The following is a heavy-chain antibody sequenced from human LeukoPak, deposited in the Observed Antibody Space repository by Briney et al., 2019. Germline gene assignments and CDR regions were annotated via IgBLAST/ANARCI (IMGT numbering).Heavy chain of an antibody. J-gene: IGHJ6*04. D-gene: IGHD3-10*01. CDR2: IYHSGST. V-gene: IGHV4-38-2*02. CDR1: GYSISNGYY. CDR3: ARDYGSGSSYDYFYYALDV. Sequence: SETLSLTCAVSGYSISNGYYWDWIRQPPGKGLEWIGSIYHSGSTYYNPSLKSRVTISIDTSKNEFSLRLSSVTAADTAVYYCARDYGSGSSYDYFYYALDVWGKGTTVTGSS.